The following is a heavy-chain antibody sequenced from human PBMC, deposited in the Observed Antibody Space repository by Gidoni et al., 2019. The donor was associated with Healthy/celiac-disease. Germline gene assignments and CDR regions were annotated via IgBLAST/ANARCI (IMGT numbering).Heavy chain of an antibody. V-gene: IGHV4-30-2*01. CDR3: ASQRDSGYDAPHFDY. J-gene: IGHJ4*02. CDR1: CGSISSGGYS. CDR2: IYHSGST. D-gene: IGHD5-12*01. Sequence: QLKLQDSGSGLVKPSQTLSLTCAVSCGSISSGGYSWSWIRQPPGKGLEWIGYIYHSGSTYYHPSLKSRVTISVDRSKNQFSLKLSSVTAADTAGYYCASQRDSGYDAPHFDYWGQGTLVTVAS.